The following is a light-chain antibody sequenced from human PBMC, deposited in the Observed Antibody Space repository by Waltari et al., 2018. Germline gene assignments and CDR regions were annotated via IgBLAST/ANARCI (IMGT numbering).Light chain of an antibody. J-gene: IGLJ2*01. CDR1: SSDVGDFNS. V-gene: IGLV2-14*03. CDR3: SSFTTSSTLR. Sequence: QSALTQPASVSASPGESITISCTATSSDVGDFNSVSWYQQHPGKAPRFMIYDVSNRPSGVSHRFSGSKSGNTTSRTISGLQAEDEAVYYCSSFTTSSTLRFGGGTKLTVL. CDR2: DVS.